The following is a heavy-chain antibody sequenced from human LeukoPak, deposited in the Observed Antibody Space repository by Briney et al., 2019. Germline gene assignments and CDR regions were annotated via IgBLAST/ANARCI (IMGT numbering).Heavy chain of an antibody. CDR1: GFTFSTYW. V-gene: IGHV3-74*01. CDR2: INTDGSNT. J-gene: IGHJ3*02. Sequence: GGSLRLSCAASGFTFSTYWMHWVRQAPGKGLVWVSRINTDGSNTNYADSVKGRFTISRDNAKNTLYLQMNSLRAEDTAVYYCARYIVTMISGDAFDIWGQGTMVTVSS. CDR3: ARYIVTMISGDAFDI. D-gene: IGHD3-22*01.